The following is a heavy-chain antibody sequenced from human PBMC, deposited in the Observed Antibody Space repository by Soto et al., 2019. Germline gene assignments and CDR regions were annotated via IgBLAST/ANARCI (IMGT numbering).Heavy chain of an antibody. Sequence: SETLSLTCAVYGGSFSGYCWSWIRQPPGKGLEWIGEVDHSGSTNYNPSLKSRVTISVDTSKNQFSLKLSSVTAADTAVYYCAREAVLSSGWYGPRNWFDPWGQGTLVTVYS. CDR3: AREAVLSSGWYGPRNWFDP. J-gene: IGHJ5*02. D-gene: IGHD6-19*01. CDR1: GGSFSGYC. CDR2: VDHSGST. V-gene: IGHV4-34*01.